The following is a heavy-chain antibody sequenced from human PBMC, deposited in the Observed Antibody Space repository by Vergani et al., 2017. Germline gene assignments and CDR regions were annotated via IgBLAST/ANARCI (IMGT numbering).Heavy chain of an antibody. J-gene: IGHJ6*02. CDR1: GGSFSGYY. Sequence: QVRLQESGPGLVKPAVTLSLTCAVYGGSFSGYYWSWIRQPPGKGLEWIGEIKHSGSTNYNPSLKSRVTLSVDTSKNQFSLKLSSVTAADTAVYYCARVGSTTTVFTPGWNYDYYCMDVWGQGSTVTVSS. CDR3: ARVGSTTTVFTPGWNYDYYCMDV. V-gene: IGHV4-34*10. CDR2: IKHSGST. D-gene: IGHD4-23*01.